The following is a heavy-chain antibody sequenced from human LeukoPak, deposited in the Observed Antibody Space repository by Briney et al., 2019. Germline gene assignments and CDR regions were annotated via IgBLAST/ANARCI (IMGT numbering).Heavy chain of an antibody. J-gene: IGHJ3*02. D-gene: IGHD5-24*01. V-gene: IGHV4-4*07. CDR1: GGSISSYY. CDR3: ARDGAPGVEMATINAFDI. Sequence: PSETLSLTCTVSGGSISSYYWSWIRQPAGKGLEWIGRIYTSGSTNYNPSPKSRVTMSVDTSKNQFSLKLSSVTAADTAVYYCARDGAPGVEMATINAFDIWGQGTMVTVSS. CDR2: IYTSGST.